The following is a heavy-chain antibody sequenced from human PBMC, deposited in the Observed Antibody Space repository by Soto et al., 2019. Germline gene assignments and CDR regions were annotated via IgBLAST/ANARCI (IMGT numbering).Heavy chain of an antibody. D-gene: IGHD3-16*01. J-gene: IGHJ5*02. CDR1: GFTLSTYW. CDR3: ARTFVEGMAAFGP. Sequence: EVQLLESGGGLVQPGGSLRLSCAASGFTLSTYWMHWVRQVPGKGLVWVSSISSGGTYTNYAHSVKGRFTISRDSARNTLFLQTNYLAAEDTAVYYCARTFVEGMAAFGPWGQGTLVSVSS. V-gene: IGHV3-74*01. CDR2: ISSGGTYT.